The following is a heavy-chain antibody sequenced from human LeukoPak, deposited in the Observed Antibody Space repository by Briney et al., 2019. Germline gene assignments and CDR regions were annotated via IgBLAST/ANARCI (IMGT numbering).Heavy chain of an antibody. CDR3: ARDPTVTYFDY. Sequence: SCKASXYTFTSYGISWVRQAPGQGLEWMGWISAYNGNTNYAQKLQGRVTMTTDTSTSTAYMELRSLRSDDTAVYYCARDPTVTYFDYWGQGTLVTVSS. V-gene: IGHV1-18*04. CDR2: ISAYNGNT. D-gene: IGHD4-17*01. J-gene: IGHJ4*02. CDR1: XYTFTSYG.